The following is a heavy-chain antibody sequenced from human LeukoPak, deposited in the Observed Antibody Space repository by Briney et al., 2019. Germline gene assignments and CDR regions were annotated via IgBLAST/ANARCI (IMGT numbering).Heavy chain of an antibody. CDR3: ARVGVDYSGNIIKYFFDY. J-gene: IGHJ4*02. CDR1: GGSFSGYY. D-gene: IGHD4-23*01. CDR2: INHSGST. V-gene: IGHV4-34*01. Sequence: SETLSLTCAVYGGSFSGYYWSWIRQPPGKGLEWIGEINHSGSTNYNTSLKSRVTISVDTSKNQFSLKLSPVTAADTAVYYCARVGVDYSGNIIKYFFDYWGQGTLVTVSS.